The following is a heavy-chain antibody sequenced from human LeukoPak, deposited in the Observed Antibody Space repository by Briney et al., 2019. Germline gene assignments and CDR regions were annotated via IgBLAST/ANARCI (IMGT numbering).Heavy chain of an antibody. J-gene: IGHJ4*02. CDR1: GCIYRGDA. V-gene: IGHV3-23*01. D-gene: IGHD1-26*01. Sequence: GGSPRHSGVASGCIYRGDALSWVRQAPGKGLEWVSAISGSGGITYYADSVKGRFTISRDNSKNTLYLQMNSLRAEDTAVYYCAKDPNSGSYYPYYFDYWGQGTLVTVSS. CDR2: ISGSGGIT. CDR3: AKDPNSGSYYPYYFDY.